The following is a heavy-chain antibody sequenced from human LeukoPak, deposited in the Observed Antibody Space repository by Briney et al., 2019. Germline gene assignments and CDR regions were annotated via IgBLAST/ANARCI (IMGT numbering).Heavy chain of an antibody. CDR2: INHSGMT. V-gene: IGHV4-34*01. D-gene: IGHD3-10*01. Sequence: SETLSLTCAVYGGSFSGYYWSWIRQPPGKGLEWIGEINHSGMTNYSPSLKSRVTISVDTSKNQFSLKLSSVTAADTAVYYCARDSYYYGSGSCYLDYWGQGTLVTVSS. J-gene: IGHJ4*02. CDR1: GGSFSGYY. CDR3: ARDSYYYGSGSCYLDY.